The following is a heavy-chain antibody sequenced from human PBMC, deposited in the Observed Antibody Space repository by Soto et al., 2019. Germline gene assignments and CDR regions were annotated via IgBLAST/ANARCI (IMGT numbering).Heavy chain of an antibody. CDR2: ISYDGSNK. CDR1: GFTFSSYA. J-gene: IGHJ4*02. V-gene: IGHV3-30-3*01. Sequence: QVQLVESGGGVVQPGRSLRLSCAASGFTFSSYAMHWVRQAPGKGLEWVAVISYDGSNKYYADSVKGRFTISRDNSKNTLYLQMNSLRAEDTAVYYCARVGGCCSGGSCYQQFDYWGQGTLVTVSS. CDR3: ARVGGCCSGGSCYQQFDY. D-gene: IGHD2-15*01.